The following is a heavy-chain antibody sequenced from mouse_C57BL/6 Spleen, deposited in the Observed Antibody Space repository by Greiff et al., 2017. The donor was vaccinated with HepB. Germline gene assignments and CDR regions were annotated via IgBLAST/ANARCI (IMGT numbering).Heavy chain of an antibody. V-gene: IGHV1-52*01. CDR2: IDPSDSET. Sequence: VQLQQPGAELVRPGSSVKLSCKASGYTFTSYWMHWVKQRPIQGLEWIGNIDPSDSETHYNQKFKDKATLTVDKSSSTAYMQLSSLTSEDSAVYYCARDYCGSSHYYAMDYWGQGTSVTVSS. J-gene: IGHJ4*01. D-gene: IGHD1-1*01. CDR1: GYTFTSYW. CDR3: ARDYCGSSHYYAMDY.